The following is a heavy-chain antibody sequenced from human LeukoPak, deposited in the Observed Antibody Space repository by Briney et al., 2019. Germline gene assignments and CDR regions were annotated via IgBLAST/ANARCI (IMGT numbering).Heavy chain of an antibody. CDR3: ARGMYYYDGSGGY. CDR1: GGSFSGYY. V-gene: IGHV4-34*01. Sequence: SETLSLTCAVYGGSFSGYYWSWIRQPPGKGLEWIGEINHSGSTNYNPSLKSRVTISVDTSKNQFSLNLTSVTAADTAVYYCARGMYYYDGSGGYWGQGTLVTVSS. J-gene: IGHJ4*02. D-gene: IGHD3-22*01. CDR2: INHSGST.